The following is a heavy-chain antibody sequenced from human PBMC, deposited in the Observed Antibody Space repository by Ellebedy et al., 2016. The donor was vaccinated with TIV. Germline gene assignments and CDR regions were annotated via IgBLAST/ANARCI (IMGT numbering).Heavy chain of an antibody. Sequence: SETLSLTXTVSGGSITSRAYYWGWIRQPPGKGLEWIGSFYYSGTTYYNPSLRSRVTISVDTSKSQFSLKLSSVTAAETAVYYCARHNPSISSDYYSSGFDLDYWGQGTLVTVSS. D-gene: IGHD4-17*01. CDR2: FYYSGTT. V-gene: IGHV4-39*01. CDR3: ARHNPSISSDYYSSGFDLDY. J-gene: IGHJ4*02. CDR1: GGSITSRAYY.